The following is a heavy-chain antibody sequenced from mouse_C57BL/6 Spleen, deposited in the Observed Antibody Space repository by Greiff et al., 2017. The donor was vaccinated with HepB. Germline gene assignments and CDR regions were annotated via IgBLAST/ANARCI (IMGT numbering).Heavy chain of an antibody. CDR3: ARVHYYGSSSYYFDY. CDR1: GYTFTSYW. Sequence: VQLQQPGAELVKPGASVKMSCKASGYTFTSYWITWVKQRPGQGLEWIGDIYPGSGSTNYNEKFKSKATLTVDTSSSTAYMQLSSLTSEDSAVYYCARVHYYGSSSYYFDYWGQGTTLTVSS. J-gene: IGHJ2*01. CDR2: IYPGSGST. D-gene: IGHD1-1*01. V-gene: IGHV1-55*01.